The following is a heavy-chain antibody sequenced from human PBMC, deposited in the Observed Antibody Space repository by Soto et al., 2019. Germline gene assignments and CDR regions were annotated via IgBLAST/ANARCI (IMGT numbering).Heavy chain of an antibody. CDR2: ISGSGGST. J-gene: IGHJ4*02. CDR1: GFTFDDYG. CDR3: ARDYSSYGPFDY. D-gene: IGHD5-18*01. V-gene: IGHV3-23*01. Sequence: GGSLRLSCAASGFTFDDYGMSWVRQAPGKGLEWVSAISGSGGSTYYADSVKGRFTISRDNSKNTLYLQMNSLRAEDTAVYYCARDYSSYGPFDYWGQGTLVTVSS.